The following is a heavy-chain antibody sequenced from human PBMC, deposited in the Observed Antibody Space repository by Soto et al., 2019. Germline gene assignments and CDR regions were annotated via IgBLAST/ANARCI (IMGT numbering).Heavy chain of an antibody. V-gene: IGHV1-2*04. J-gene: IGHJ6*03. CDR2: INPNGGVT. CDR3: ARESGGATATLDYYYFYMDV. D-gene: IGHD5-12*01. Sequence: QVQLVQSGAEVRKPGASVTVSCRSSGDYFNDYYIHWVRQAPGQGFEWMGWINPNGGVTKYAQKCQGWVSMTRDTSIRTVYMQLSRLRSDDTAVYYCARESGGATATLDYYYFYMDVWVTGTTVTVSS. CDR1: GDYFNDYY.